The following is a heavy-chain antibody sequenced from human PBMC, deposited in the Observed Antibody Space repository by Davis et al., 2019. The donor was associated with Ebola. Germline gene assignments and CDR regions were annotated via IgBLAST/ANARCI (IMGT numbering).Heavy chain of an antibody. D-gene: IGHD2-2*01. Sequence: SVKVSCKSSGGSFSSYSFSWVRQAPGQGLEWMGRLIPIFGTTNYAQKFQGRLTITADEPSSTASMELSSLRSEDTAMYYCATGYCSSTDCYKRHYYGMDVWGQGTTVTVSS. J-gene: IGHJ6*02. CDR3: ATGYCSSTDCYKRHYYGMDV. CDR1: GGSFSSYS. CDR2: LIPIFGTT. V-gene: IGHV1-69*13.